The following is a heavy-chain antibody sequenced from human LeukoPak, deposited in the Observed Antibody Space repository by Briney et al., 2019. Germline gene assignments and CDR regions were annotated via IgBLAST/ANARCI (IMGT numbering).Heavy chain of an antibody. J-gene: IGHJ4*02. Sequence: ASVKVSCKASGYIFTGYFIHWVRQAPGQGLEWMGRINPNSGDTYYPQTFQGRVTMTRDTSINTAYMELGRLRSADTAVYYCARDLSSTSNWKLDYWGQGALVTVSS. CDR3: ARDLSSTSNWKLDY. CDR2: INPNSGDT. V-gene: IGHV1-2*06. CDR1: GYIFTGYF. D-gene: IGHD1-20*01.